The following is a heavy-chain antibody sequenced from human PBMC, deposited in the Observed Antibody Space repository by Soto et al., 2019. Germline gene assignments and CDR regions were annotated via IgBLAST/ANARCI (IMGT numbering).Heavy chain of an antibody. V-gene: IGHV1-18*04. CDR3: ASAQWLVGGIAFDI. D-gene: IGHD6-19*01. J-gene: IGHJ3*02. CDR1: GYTFTSYG. CDR2: ISAYNGNT. Sequence: ASVKVSCKASGYTFTSYGISWVRQAPGQGLEWMGWISAYNGNTNYAQKLQGRVTMTTDTSTSTAYMELRSLRSDDTAVYYCASAQWLVGGIAFDIWGQGTMVTVSS.